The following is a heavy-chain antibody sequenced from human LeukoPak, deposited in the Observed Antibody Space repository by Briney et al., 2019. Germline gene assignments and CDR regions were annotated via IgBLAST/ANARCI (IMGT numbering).Heavy chain of an antibody. CDR2: ISWNSGSI. V-gene: IGHV3-9*01. CDR1: GFTFDDYA. CDR3: VKASGWNYYYGMDV. Sequence: GGSLRLSCAASGFTFDDYAMHWVRQAPGKGLEWVSGISWNSGSIGYADSVKGRFPISRGNAKNSLYLQMNSLRAEDTALYYCVKASGWNYYYGMDVWGQGTTVTVSS. J-gene: IGHJ6*02. D-gene: IGHD6-19*01.